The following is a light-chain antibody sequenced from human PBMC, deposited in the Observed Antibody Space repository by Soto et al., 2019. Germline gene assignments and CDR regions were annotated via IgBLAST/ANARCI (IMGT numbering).Light chain of an antibody. CDR1: QSVSSY. Sequence: EIVLTQSPATLSLSPGERATLSCRASQSVSSYFAWYHQKPGQAPRLLISDASNRATGLPARFSGSGSGTDFTLTISSLEHEDFAVDYCQQRSNWPPIFTFGPGTNVDIK. CDR2: DAS. V-gene: IGKV3-11*01. CDR3: QQRSNWPPIFT. J-gene: IGKJ3*01.